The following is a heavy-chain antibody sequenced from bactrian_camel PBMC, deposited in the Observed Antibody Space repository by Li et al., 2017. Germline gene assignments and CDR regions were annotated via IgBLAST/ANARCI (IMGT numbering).Heavy chain of an antibody. D-gene: IGHD5*01. Sequence: HVQLVESGGGSVQAGGSLRLSCAASGATASSYCLGWVRQAPGKELEWLSFISKGSEDTGYADSVKGRFIISRDDATVTLILQLNSLKTEDTARYYCTPGVYWGQGTQVTVS. CDR1: GATASSYC. CDR3: TPGVY. V-gene: IGHV3S1*01. CDR2: ISKGSEDT. J-gene: IGHJ4*01.